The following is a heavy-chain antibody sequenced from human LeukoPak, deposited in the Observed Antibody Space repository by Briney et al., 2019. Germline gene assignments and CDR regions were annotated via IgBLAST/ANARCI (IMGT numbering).Heavy chain of an antibody. D-gene: IGHD6-19*01. V-gene: IGHV3-23*01. CDR2: ISRRGGAT. J-gene: IGHJ4*02. Sequence: GGTLRLSCAASRFTFSSYVMSWVRQAPGKGLEWVSSISRRGGATYYADSVKGRFTISRDNSRNTLSLHMNSLRAEDTAVYYCARRSGIAVAGAFDYWGQGTLVTVSS. CDR3: ARRSGIAVAGAFDY. CDR1: RFTFSSYV.